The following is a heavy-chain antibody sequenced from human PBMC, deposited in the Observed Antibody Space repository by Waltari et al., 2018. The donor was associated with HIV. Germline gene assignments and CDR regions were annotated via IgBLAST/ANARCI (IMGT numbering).Heavy chain of an antibody. J-gene: IGHJ4*02. D-gene: IGHD3-10*01. CDR3: ARDKTTYYYGSGVSY. Sequence: QVQLVQSGAEVKKPGASVKVSCKASGYTFTSYGISWVRQDPGQGLEWMGWIRVYNGKTDYAQKLQGRVTITTGTSTSTAYMGLRSLRSDDPAVYYCARDKTTYYYGSGVSYWGQGTLVTVSS. CDR2: IRVYNGKT. CDR1: GYTFTSYG. V-gene: IGHV1-18*01.